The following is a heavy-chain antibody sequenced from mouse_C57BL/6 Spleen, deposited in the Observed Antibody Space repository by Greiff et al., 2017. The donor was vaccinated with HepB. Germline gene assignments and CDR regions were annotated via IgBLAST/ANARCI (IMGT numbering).Heavy chain of an antibody. D-gene: IGHD2-2*01. CDR3: TTWGGYDEGDFDY. Sequence: VHVKQSGAELVRPGASVKLSCTASGFNIKDYYMHWVKQRPEQGLEWIGRIDPEDGDTEYAPKFQGKATMTADTSSNTAYLQLSSLTSEDTAVYYCTTWGGYDEGDFDYWGQGTTLTVSS. CDR1: GFNIKDYY. J-gene: IGHJ2*01. V-gene: IGHV14-1*01. CDR2: IDPEDGDT.